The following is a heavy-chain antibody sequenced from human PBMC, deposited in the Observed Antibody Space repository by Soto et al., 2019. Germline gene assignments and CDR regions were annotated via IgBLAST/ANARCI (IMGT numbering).Heavy chain of an antibody. V-gene: IGHV3-30*18. CDR1: GFTFSSYG. J-gene: IGHJ4*02. CDR3: AKGVWVVDPYLGEFDY. CDR2: ISYDGSNK. Sequence: QVQLVESGGGVVQPGRSLRLSCAASGFTFSSYGMHWVRQAPGKGLEWVAVISYDGSNKYYADSVKGRFTISRDNSKNTLYLQMNRLRAEDTAVYYCAKGVWVVDPYLGEFDYWGQGTLVTGSS. D-gene: IGHD2-2*01.